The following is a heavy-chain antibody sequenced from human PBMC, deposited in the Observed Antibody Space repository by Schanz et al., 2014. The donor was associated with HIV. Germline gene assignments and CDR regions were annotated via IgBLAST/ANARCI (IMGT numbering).Heavy chain of an antibody. CDR2: IWYDGSNK. CDR1: GFTFSSYG. J-gene: IGHJ6*02. V-gene: IGHV3-33*01. D-gene: IGHD4-4*01. Sequence: QVQLVESGGGVVQPGRSLRLSCAASGFTFSSYGMHWVRQAPGKGLEWVAVIWYDGSNKYYADSVKGRFTISRDNFKNTLFLQMNSLRAEDTAVYYCARVEGPPTFYYYYYGSDVWGQGTAVTVSS. CDR3: ARVEGPPTFYYYYYGSDV.